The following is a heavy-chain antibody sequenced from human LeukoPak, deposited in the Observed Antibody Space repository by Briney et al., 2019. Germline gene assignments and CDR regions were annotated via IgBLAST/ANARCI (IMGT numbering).Heavy chain of an antibody. J-gene: IGHJ4*02. CDR3: AKDGLPPSGSYYIYFDY. Sequence: GSLRLSCAASGFTFSSYAMSWVRQAPGKGLEWVSAISGSGGSTYYADSVKGRFTISRDNSNNTLYLQMNSLRAEDTAVYYCAKDGLPPSGSYYIYFDYWGQGTLVTVSS. D-gene: IGHD3-10*01. CDR2: ISGSGGST. V-gene: IGHV3-23*01. CDR1: GFTFSSYA.